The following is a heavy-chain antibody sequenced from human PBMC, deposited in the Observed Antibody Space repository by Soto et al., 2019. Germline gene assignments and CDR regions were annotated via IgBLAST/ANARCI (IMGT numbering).Heavy chain of an antibody. D-gene: IGHD3-22*01. V-gene: IGHV5-51*01. CDR3: ATAYVYAFAYRNYYLDSFDI. CDR2: MYPDDSDI. Sequence: GESLKISCKASGYSFSFYWIGWVRQMPGKGLEWMAIMYPDDSDIRYSPSFEAHVPISADKSTSTAFLQWSSLKASDTAMYYCATAYVYAFAYRNYYLDSFDILGPGT. CDR1: GYSFSFYW. J-gene: IGHJ3*02.